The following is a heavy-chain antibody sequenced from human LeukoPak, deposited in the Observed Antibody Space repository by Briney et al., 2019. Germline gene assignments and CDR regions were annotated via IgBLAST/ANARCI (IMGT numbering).Heavy chain of an antibody. CDR1: GITLSSYG. J-gene: IGHJ4*02. CDR3: ARRGVVIRVILVGFHKEAFYFDS. CDR2: ISDSGGST. Sequence: GGSLRLSCAVSGITLSSYGMSWVRQAPGKGLEWVAGISDSGGSTNYADSVKGRFTISRDNPKNTLYLQMNSLRAEDTAVYFCARRGVVIRVILVGFHKEAFYFDSWGQGALVTVSS. D-gene: IGHD3-22*01. V-gene: IGHV3-23*01.